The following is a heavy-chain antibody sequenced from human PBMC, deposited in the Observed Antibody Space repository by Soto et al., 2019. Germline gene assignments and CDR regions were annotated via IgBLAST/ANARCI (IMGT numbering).Heavy chain of an antibody. Sequence: PGGSLRLSGGASGFTVSSNYMIWGRQAPGKGLEWFSVIDSGGSTYYADSVKGRFTISRDNSKNTLYLQMNSLRAEDTAVYYCASSSGSYYDILTGYYPYYGMDVWGQGTTVTVSS. CDR3: ASSSGSYYDILTGYYPYYGMDV. V-gene: IGHV3-53*01. J-gene: IGHJ6*02. D-gene: IGHD3-9*01. CDR2: IDSGGST. CDR1: GFTVSSNY.